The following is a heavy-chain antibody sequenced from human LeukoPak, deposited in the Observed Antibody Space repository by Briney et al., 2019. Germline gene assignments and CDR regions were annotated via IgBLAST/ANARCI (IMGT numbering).Heavy chain of an antibody. CDR2: IYYSGST. J-gene: IGHJ4*02. CDR3: ARLHYYDSSNYAFPI. Sequence: ASETLSLTCNVSGDSFSSGYWGWIRQPPGKGLEWIVYIYYSGSTHYNTSLKSRVTISVDTSKNQISLKLSSVTAADTAVYYCARLHYYDSSNYAFPIWGQGTLVTVSS. CDR1: GDSFSSGY. V-gene: IGHV4-59*12. D-gene: IGHD3-22*01.